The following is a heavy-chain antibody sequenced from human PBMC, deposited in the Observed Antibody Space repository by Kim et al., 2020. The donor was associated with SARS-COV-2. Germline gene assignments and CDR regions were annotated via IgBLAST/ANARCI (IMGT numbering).Heavy chain of an antibody. J-gene: IGHJ5*02. D-gene: IGHD2-15*01. CDR2: INHSGST. V-gene: IGHV4-34*01. Sequence: SETLSLTCAVYGGSFSGYYWSWIRQPPGKGLEWIGEINHSGSTNYNPSLKSRVTISVDTSKNQFSLKLSSVTAADTAVYYCARERVVVAATRLDPWGQGTLVTVSS. CDR3: ARERVVVAATRLDP. CDR1: GGSFSGYY.